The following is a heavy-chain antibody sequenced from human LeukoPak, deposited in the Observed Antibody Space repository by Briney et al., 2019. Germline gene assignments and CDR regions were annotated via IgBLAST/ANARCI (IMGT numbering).Heavy chain of an antibody. CDR3: ASEGAGLLDY. Sequence: SVKVSCKASGGTFSSYAISWVRQAPGQGLEWMGGIIPIFGTANYAEKFQGRVTITADESTSTAYMELSSLRSEDTAVYYCASEGAGLLDYWGQGTLVTVSS. CDR2: IIPIFGTA. CDR1: GGTFSSYA. J-gene: IGHJ4*02. V-gene: IGHV1-69*13. D-gene: IGHD1-26*01.